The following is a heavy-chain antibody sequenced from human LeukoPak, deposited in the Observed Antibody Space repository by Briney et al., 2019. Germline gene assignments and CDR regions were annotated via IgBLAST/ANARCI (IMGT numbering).Heavy chain of an antibody. CDR2: VNPHNGDT. Sequence: ASVKVSCKASGFTFTGYYIHWVRQAPGQGLEWMGWVNPHNGDTKYEQKFQGRVTMTRDTSISTAYMELSRLRSDDTAVYYCAEDYYDSSGLDAFDIWGQGTMVTVSS. J-gene: IGHJ3*02. V-gene: IGHV1-2*02. D-gene: IGHD3-22*01. CDR1: GFTFTGYY. CDR3: AEDYYDSSGLDAFDI.